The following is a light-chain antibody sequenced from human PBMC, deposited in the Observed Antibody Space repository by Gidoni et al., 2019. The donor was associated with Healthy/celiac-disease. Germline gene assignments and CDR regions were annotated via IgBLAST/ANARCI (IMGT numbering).Light chain of an antibody. CDR3: QQSYSTPPRT. Sequence: DPVTITCRASQSISSYLNWYQQKPGKAPKLLIYAASSLQSGVPSRFSGSGSGTDFTLTISSLQPEDFATYYCQQSYSTPPRTFGQXTKLEIK. V-gene: IGKV1-39*01. CDR2: AAS. J-gene: IGKJ2*01. CDR1: QSISSY.